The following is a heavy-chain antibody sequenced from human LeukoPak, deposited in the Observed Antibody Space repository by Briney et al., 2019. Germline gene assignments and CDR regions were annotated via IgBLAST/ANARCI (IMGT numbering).Heavy chain of an antibody. D-gene: IGHD5-18*01. J-gene: IGHJ5*02. V-gene: IGHV3-23*01. Sequence: GGSLRLSCAASGFTFSSYAMSWVRQAPGKGLEWVSAISGSGGSTYYADSVKGRFTISRDNSKNTLYLQMNSLRAEDTAVYYCARGRGYSQSNWVDPWGQGTMVTVSA. CDR2: ISGSGGST. CDR1: GFTFSSYA. CDR3: ARGRGYSQSNWVDP.